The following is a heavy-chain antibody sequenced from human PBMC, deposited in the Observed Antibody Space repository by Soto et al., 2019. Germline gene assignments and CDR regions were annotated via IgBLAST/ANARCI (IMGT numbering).Heavy chain of an antibody. D-gene: IGHD2-15*01. CDR3: AREGYCSGGSCPGDFDY. CDR2: IIPIFGTA. CDR1: GGTFSSYA. J-gene: IGHJ4*02. Sequence: SVKVSCKASGGTFSSYAISWVRQAPGQGLEWMGGIIPIFGTANYAQKFQGRVTITADESTSTAYMELSSLRSEDTAVYYCAREGYCSGGSCPGDFDYWGQGPLVTVYS. V-gene: IGHV1-69*13.